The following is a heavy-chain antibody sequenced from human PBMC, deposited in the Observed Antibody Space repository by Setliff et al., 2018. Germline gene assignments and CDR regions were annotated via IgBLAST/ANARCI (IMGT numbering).Heavy chain of an antibody. CDR3: ARQVSWFDP. Sequence: KTSETLSLTCAVSGGSISSSYYYWGWIRQPPGKGLEWIGSIYYSGSTYYNPSLKSRVTISVDTSKNQFSLKLSSVTAADTAVYYCARQVSWFDPWGQGTLVTVSS. CDR1: GGSISSSYYY. CDR2: IYYSGST. V-gene: IGHV4-39*01. J-gene: IGHJ5*02.